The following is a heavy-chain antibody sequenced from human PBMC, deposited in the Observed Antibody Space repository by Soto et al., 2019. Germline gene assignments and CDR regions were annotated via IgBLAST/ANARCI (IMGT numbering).Heavy chain of an antibody. CDR3: ARLFASSYSSHWYFDL. CDR1: VDSVSSNSAA. Sequence: PSQTLSLTCAISVDSVSSNSAAWNWISQSPSRGLEWLGRTYYRSKWYNDYAVSVKSRITINPDTSKNQFSLQLNSVTPEDTAVYYCARLFASSYSSHWYFDLWGRGTLVTVSS. CDR2: TYYRSKWYN. V-gene: IGHV6-1*01. J-gene: IGHJ2*01. D-gene: IGHD3-10*02.